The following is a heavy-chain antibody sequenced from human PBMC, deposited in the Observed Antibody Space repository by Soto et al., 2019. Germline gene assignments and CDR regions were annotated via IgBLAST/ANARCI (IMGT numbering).Heavy chain of an antibody. CDR1: GYTFTSYG. CDR3: AREANYYDSSGYCDY. V-gene: IGHV1-18*04. Sequence: ASVKVSCKASGYTFTSYGISWVRQAPGQGLEWMGWISAYNGNTNYAQKLQGRVTMTTDTSTSTAYMELRSLRSDDTAVYYCAREANYYDSSGYCDYWGQGXLVTVYS. J-gene: IGHJ4*02. D-gene: IGHD3-22*01. CDR2: ISAYNGNT.